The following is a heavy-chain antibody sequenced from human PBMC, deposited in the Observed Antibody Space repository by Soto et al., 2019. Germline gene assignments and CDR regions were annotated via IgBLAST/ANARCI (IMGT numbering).Heavy chain of an antibody. Sequence: EVQMIESGGDLVQPGGSLRLSCVASVFTFSTYWMAWLRQPPGKGLEFVANIRQDGREINYLDSGKGRFTISRDNAEKSLFLQMNSLRAEDTAVYYCATDRWTGASDFRGQGTVVTVSS. D-gene: IGHD1-1*01. CDR2: IRQDGREI. CDR3: ATDRWTGASDF. J-gene: IGHJ3*01. V-gene: IGHV3-7*01. CDR1: VFTFSTYW.